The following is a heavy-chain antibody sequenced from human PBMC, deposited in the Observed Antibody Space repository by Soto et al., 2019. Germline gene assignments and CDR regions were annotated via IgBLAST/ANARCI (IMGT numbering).Heavy chain of an antibody. CDR2: IIPKFGTT. V-gene: IGHV1-69*01. CDR3: ARDTGDGTFDF. CDR1: GGTFSTYP. Sequence: QVQLVQSGAEVKKPGSSVKVSCKASGGTFSTYPINWVRQAPGQGLEYMGGIIPKFGTTNYAQKFRGTVTITADESTSTAYMELTSLRSEDTAVYYCARDTGDGTFDFWGQGTLVTVSS. D-gene: IGHD7-27*01. J-gene: IGHJ4*02.